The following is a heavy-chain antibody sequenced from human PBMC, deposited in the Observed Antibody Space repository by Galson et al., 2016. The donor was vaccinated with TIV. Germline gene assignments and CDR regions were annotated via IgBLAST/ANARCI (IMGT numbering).Heavy chain of an antibody. D-gene: IGHD1-7*01. Sequence: SVKVSCKAPGYTFTIYGISWVRQAPGQGLEWMGWISAYSGNTDYAQKLRGRLTMTRDKSTATDFMELRSLRSDDTAVYYCARDHGELRDFHYSGMDVWGQGTTVTVSS. J-gene: IGHJ6*02. CDR3: ARDHGELRDFHYSGMDV. V-gene: IGHV1-18*01. CDR2: ISAYSGNT. CDR1: GYTFTIYG.